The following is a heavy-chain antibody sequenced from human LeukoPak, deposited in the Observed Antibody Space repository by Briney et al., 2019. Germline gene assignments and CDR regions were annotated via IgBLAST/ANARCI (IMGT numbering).Heavy chain of an antibody. Sequence: ASVKVSCKASGFTFTDHYLHWVRQVPGQGLEWMGWINGKSGATFYAQKFQDRITVTRDASISTMYLELNRLTSDDTAVYYCVRDFDWGPDYWGQGTLVAVSP. CDR2: INGKSGAT. D-gene: IGHD3-9*01. CDR1: GFTFTDHY. J-gene: IGHJ4*02. V-gene: IGHV1-2*02. CDR3: VRDFDWGPDY.